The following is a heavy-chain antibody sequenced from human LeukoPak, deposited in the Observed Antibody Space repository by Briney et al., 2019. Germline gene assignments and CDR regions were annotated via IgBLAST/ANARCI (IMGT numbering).Heavy chain of an antibody. CDR2: IYPGDSDT. CDR1: GYSFTSYW. CDR3: ARLKSYIAAAGTGWFDP. D-gene: IGHD6-13*01. V-gene: IGHV5-51*01. J-gene: IGHJ5*02. Sequence: GESLKISCKGSGYSFTSYWIGWVRQMPGKGLEWMGIIYPGDSDTRHSPSFQGQVTISADKSISTAYLQWSRLKDPDTAKYYCARLKSYIAAAGTGWFDPWGQGTLVTVSS.